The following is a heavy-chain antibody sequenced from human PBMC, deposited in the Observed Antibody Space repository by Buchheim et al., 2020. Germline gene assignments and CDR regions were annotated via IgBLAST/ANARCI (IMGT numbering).Heavy chain of an antibody. CDR1: GYTFADYF. Sequence: QVQLVQSGAEVKKPGASVKVSCKASGYTFADYFIHWVRQAPGQGLEWMGRISPYSGDTNYAQNFQGRVTMTRDTSIHTAYMELGRLRSDDTAVYYCAKTNGMDVWGQGTT. V-gene: IGHV1-2*06. J-gene: IGHJ6*02. D-gene: IGHD1-1*01. CDR3: AKTNGMDV. CDR2: ISPYSGDT.